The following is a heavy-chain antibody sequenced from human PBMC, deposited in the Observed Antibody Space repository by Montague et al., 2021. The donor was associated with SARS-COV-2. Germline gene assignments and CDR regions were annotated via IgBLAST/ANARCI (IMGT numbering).Heavy chain of an antibody. Sequence: TLSLTCSAFGDSINNVNYFWSWIRQPAGKGLEWIGRVYISGSTDYNPSLKSRVTMLLDKSANELTLQVTSVTAADTAVYYCARVSGYGSGSSFNWFDSWGQGLVVTVSS. J-gene: IGHJ5*01. V-gene: IGHV4-61*02. CDR2: VYISGST. CDR3: ARVSGYGSGSSFNWFDS. CDR1: GDSINNVNYF. D-gene: IGHD3-10*01.